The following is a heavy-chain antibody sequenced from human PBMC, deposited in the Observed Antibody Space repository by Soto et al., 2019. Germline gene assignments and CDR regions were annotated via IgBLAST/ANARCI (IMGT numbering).Heavy chain of an antibody. Sequence: GGSLRLSCAGSGIAFSRYWIHWVRQAPGKGLVWVSRISSDGTSTTYADSVKGRFTISRDNAKNTLYLQIGSLRAEAMAVYHCPRGKQQLLRGPWFDPWAQAILVNVS. V-gene: IGHV3-74*01. CDR3: PRGKQQLLRGPWFDP. CDR2: ISSDGTST. J-gene: IGHJ5*02. CDR1: GIAFSRYW. D-gene: IGHD6-13*01.